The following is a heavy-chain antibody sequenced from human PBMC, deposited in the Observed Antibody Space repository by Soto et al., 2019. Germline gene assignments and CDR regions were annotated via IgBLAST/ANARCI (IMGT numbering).Heavy chain of an antibody. CDR2: IGQDGSGK. CDR1: GFTFSSFW. V-gene: IGHV3-7*01. D-gene: IGHD3-10*01. J-gene: IGHJ4*02. CDR3: VRPSRGEVSDS. Sequence: EVQLVESGGDVVQPGGSLRLSCAASGFTFSSFWVSWLRQTPGKGLERVAHIGQDGSGKFYVDSVKGRFTISRDNTKNSLYLQMNSLRAEDTAVYYFVRPSRGEVSDSWGRGTLVTGSS.